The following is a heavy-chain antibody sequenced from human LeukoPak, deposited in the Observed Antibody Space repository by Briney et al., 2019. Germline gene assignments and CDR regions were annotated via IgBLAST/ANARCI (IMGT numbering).Heavy chain of an antibody. D-gene: IGHD6-6*01. CDR3: ARLTARPHYYYYYYMDV. CDR2: MNPNSGNT. CDR1: GYTFTSYG. J-gene: IGHJ6*03. V-gene: IGHV1-8*02. Sequence: ASVKVSCKASGYTFTSYGINWVRQATGQGLEWMGWMNPNSGNTGYAQKFQGRVTMTRNTSISTAYMELSSLRSEDTAVYYCARLTARPHYYYYYYMDVWGKGTTVTISS.